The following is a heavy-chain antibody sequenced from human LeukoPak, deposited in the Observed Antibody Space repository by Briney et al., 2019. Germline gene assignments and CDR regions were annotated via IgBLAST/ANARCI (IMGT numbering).Heavy chain of an antibody. Sequence: HPGGSLRLSCAASGFTFSSYWMHRVRQAPGKGLEWVSGISWNSGSIGYADSVKGRFTISRDNAKNSLYLQMSSLRAEDMALYYCAKDIGSTGRYYMDVWGKGTTVTVSS. D-gene: IGHD3-10*01. J-gene: IGHJ6*03. V-gene: IGHV3-9*03. CDR2: ISWNSGSI. CDR3: AKDIGSTGRYYMDV. CDR1: GFTFSSYW.